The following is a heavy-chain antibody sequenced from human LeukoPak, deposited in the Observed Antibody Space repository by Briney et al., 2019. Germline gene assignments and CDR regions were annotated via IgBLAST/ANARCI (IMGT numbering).Heavy chain of an antibody. Sequence: ASVTVSCKTSGYSFITYSINWVRQAPGQGLEWMGWISGYSGNTNYAQMLQGRVTMTIDTSTGTAYMELRSLRSDDTAVYYCARGHSSGRDYYFDYWGQGTLVTVSS. V-gene: IGHV1-18*01. CDR3: ARGHSSGRDYYFDY. CDR2: ISGYSGNT. D-gene: IGHD6-19*01. CDR1: GYSFITYS. J-gene: IGHJ4*02.